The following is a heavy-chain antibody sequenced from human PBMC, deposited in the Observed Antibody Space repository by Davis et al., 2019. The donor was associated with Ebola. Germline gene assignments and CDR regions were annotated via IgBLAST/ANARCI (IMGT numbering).Heavy chain of an antibody. CDR3: ASHPDYYDSSGYFDY. V-gene: IGHV3-20*04. CDR2: INWNGGST. J-gene: IGHJ4*02. CDR1: GFTFDDYG. Sequence: PGGSLRLSCAASGFTFDDYGMSWVRQAPGKGLEWVSGINWNGGSTGYADSVKGRFTISRDNAKNSLYLQMNSLRAEDTALYYCASHPDYYDSSGYFDYWGQGTLVTVSS. D-gene: IGHD3-22*01.